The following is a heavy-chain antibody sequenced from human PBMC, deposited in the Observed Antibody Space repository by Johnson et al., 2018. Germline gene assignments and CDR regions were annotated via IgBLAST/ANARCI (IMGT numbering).Heavy chain of an antibody. D-gene: IGHD2-21*01. V-gene: IGHV3-21*05. CDR3: VRDSDWAFDY. Sequence: VQLVQSGGGLLKAGGSXRVSCAASGFRFSDYSMHWVRQAPGKGLEWVSYIRFRDSRTFYADSVKGRFIISRDKAENSVSLQMNSLRDEDTAVYYCVRDSDWAFDYWGQGTPVTVSS. J-gene: IGHJ4*02. CDR2: IRFRDSRT. CDR1: GFRFSDYS.